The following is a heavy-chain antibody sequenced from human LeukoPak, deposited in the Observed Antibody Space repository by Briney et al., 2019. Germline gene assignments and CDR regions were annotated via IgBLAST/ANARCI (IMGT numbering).Heavy chain of an antibody. CDR1: GFTFXXXX. CDR3: ARAYCSGGSCYLTRFDY. V-gene: IGHV3-21*01. J-gene: IGHJ4*02. CDR2: XXSSSSYI. D-gene: IGHD2-15*01. Sequence: LXXXXXGFTFXXXXMXXXXQXXXXGXXXXSXXXSSSSYIYYADSVKGRFTISRDSAKNSLYLQMNSLRAEDTAVYYCARAYCSGGSCYLTRFDYWGQGTLVTVSS.